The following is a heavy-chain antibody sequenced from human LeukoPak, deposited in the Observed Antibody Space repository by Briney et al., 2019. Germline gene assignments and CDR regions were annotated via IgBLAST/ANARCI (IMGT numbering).Heavy chain of an antibody. CDR2: ITSSSANT. V-gene: IGHV3-48*01. CDR3: ARDLHYAFDI. Sequence: PGGSLRPSCAASGFTFSSYSMNWVRQAPGKGLEWISYITSSSANTFYADSVKGRFTISRDNVKNSLFLQMNSLRVEDTAVYYCARDLHYAFDIWGQGTMVTVSS. J-gene: IGHJ3*02. CDR1: GFTFSSYS.